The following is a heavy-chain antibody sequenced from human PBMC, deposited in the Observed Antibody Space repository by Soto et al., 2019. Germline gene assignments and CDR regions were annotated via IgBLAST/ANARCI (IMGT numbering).Heavy chain of an antibody. V-gene: IGHV4-39*01. CDR3: ARLGNYGSGSYSFYYYYYGMDV. CDR1: GGSISSSSYY. D-gene: IGHD3-10*01. J-gene: IGHJ6*02. CDR2: IYYSGST. Sequence: PSETLSLTCTVSGGSISSSSYYWGWIRQPPGKGLEWIGSIYYSGSTYYNPSLKSRVTISVDTSKNQFSLKLSSVTAADTAVYYCARLGNYGSGSYSFYYYYYGMDVWGQGTTVTVSS.